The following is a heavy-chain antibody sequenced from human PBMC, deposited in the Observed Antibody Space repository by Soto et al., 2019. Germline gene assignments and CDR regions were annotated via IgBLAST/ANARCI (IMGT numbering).Heavy chain of an antibody. CDR3: AGVNRGAFDY. J-gene: IGHJ4*02. CDR2: IFYTGST. CDR1: GGSIRDYY. V-gene: IGHV4-59*01. Sequence: QVQLQESGPGLVKPSETLSLTCTVSGGSIRDYYWVWVRQPPGKGLEWIGSIFYTGSTDYNPSLKSRVTISLATSKNQFSLNLSSVTAADTAVYYCAGVNRGAFDYWGQGALVTVSS.